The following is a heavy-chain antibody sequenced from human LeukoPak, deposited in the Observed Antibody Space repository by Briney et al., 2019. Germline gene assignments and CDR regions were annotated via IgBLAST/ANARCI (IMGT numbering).Heavy chain of an antibody. D-gene: IGHD6-19*01. CDR1: GFTFSSYG. CDR3: AKDSGWYYFDY. Sequence: AGGSLRLSCAASGFTFSSYGMHWVRQAPGKGLEWEAVISYDGSNKYYADSVKGRFTISRDNSKNTLYLQMNSLRAEDTAVYYCAKDSGWYYFDYWGQGTLVTVSS. CDR2: ISYDGSNK. J-gene: IGHJ4*02. V-gene: IGHV3-30*18.